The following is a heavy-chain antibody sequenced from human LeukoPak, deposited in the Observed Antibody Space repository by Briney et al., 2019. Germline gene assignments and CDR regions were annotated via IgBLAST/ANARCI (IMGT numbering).Heavy chain of an antibody. CDR3: ARDTSQKIAAAGTGFDY. CDR1: GFTFSSYA. V-gene: IGHV3-30-3*01. CDR2: ISYDGSNK. D-gene: IGHD6-13*01. J-gene: IGHJ4*02. Sequence: GRSLRLSCAASGFTFSSYAMHWVRQAPGKGLEWVAVISYDGSNKYYADSVKGRFTISRDNSKNTLYLQMNSLRAEDTAVYYCARDTSQKIAAAGTGFDYWGQGTLVTVSS.